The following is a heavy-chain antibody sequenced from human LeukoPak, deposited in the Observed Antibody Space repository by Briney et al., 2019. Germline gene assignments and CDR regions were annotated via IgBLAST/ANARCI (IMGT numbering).Heavy chain of an antibody. D-gene: IGHD2-2*01. CDR3: ARSYCSSTSCYAYYYYGMDV. Sequence: SETLSLTCGVSGVSITSGNWWSWVRQPPGKGLEWIGEIYHSGSINYNPSLKSRVTISVDKSKNQFSLKLSSVTAADTAVYYCARSYCSSTSCYAYYYYGMDVWGQGTTVTISS. V-gene: IGHV4-4*02. J-gene: IGHJ6*02. CDR2: IYHSGSI. CDR1: GVSITSGNW.